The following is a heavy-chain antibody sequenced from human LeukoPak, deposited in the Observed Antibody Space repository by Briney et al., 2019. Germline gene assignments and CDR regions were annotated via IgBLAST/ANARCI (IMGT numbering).Heavy chain of an antibody. CDR3: ARHRGYSNYLDY. J-gene: IGHJ4*02. CDR1: GGSISSYY. Sequence: SETLSLTCTVSGGSISSYYWSWIRQPPGKGLEWIGYIYYSGSTNYNPSLKSRVTISVDTSKNQFSLKLSSVTAADTAVYYCARHRGYSNYLDYWGQGTLVTVSS. V-gene: IGHV4-59*08. CDR2: IYYSGST. D-gene: IGHD4-11*01.